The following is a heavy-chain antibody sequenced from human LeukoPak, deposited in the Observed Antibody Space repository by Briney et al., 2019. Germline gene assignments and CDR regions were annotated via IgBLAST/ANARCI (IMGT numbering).Heavy chain of an antibody. V-gene: IGHV3-23*01. J-gene: IGHJ3*02. Sequence: GGSLRLSCAASGFSFSGYDMTWVRQAPGKGLEWVSGISDSGSSTYYADSVKGRFTISRDSAKNTLYLQMNSLRAEDTAVYYCVRDGYSYGFMLAFDIWGLGTRVTVSS. CDR3: VRDGYSYGFMLAFDI. D-gene: IGHD5-18*01. CDR1: GFSFSGYD. CDR2: ISDSGSST.